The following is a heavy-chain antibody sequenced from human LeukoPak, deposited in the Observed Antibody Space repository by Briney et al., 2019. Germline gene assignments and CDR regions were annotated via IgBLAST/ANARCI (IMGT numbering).Heavy chain of an antibody. CDR2: ISGTGGRT. D-gene: IGHD3-16*01. J-gene: IGHJ6*02. CDR3: AKGLHGGVGYGVDV. CDR1: GLTFSNYA. Sequence: GGPLSLSGTASGLTFSNYAMTGAAQAPGRGREWVSGISGTGGRTYSADSVKGRFTISRDNSKNTLYLQMKNLRVEHTAVYYCAKGLHGGVGYGVDVWGQGTTVSVSS. V-gene: IGHV3-23*01.